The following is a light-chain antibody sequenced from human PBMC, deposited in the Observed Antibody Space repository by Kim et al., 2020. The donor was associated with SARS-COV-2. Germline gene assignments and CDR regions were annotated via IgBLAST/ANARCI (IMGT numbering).Light chain of an antibody. J-gene: IGLJ2*01. V-gene: IGLV1-44*01. CDR2: SSN. Sequence: GQGVTISCSGSSSNIGINNVNWSQQLPGTAPRLLIYSSNERPSGVPDRFSGSRSGTSASLAISGLQSEDEADYYCAAWDAGLNGVLFGGGTKLTVL. CDR3: AAWDAGLNGVL. CDR1: SSNIGINN.